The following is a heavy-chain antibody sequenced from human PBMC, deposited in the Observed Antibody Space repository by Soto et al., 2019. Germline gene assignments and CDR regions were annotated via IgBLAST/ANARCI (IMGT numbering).Heavy chain of an antibody. Sequence: GASVKVSCKASGYTFTNSSIHWVRQAPGQGLEWIGIINPSGGNTNYAQEFQGRVTVTRDTSTSTAYMELSSLRSEDTAVYYCATEEDYSKYDWFDPWGQGTLVNGFS. D-gene: IGHD4-4*01. J-gene: IGHJ5*02. CDR1: GYTFTNSS. V-gene: IGHV1-46*01. CDR3: ATEEDYSKYDWFDP. CDR2: INPSGGNT.